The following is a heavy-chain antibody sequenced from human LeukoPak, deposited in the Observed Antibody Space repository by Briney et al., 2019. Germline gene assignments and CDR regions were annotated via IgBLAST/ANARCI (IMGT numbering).Heavy chain of an antibody. Sequence: SETLSLTCTVSGGSISSSSYYWGWIRQPPGKGLEWIGSIYYSGSTYYNPSLKSRVTIPVDTSKNQFSLKLSSVTAADTAVYYCARVTPRIAAAGIPRNWGQGTLVTVSS. CDR2: IYYSGST. J-gene: IGHJ4*02. CDR3: ARVTPRIAAAGIPRN. D-gene: IGHD6-13*01. CDR1: GGSISSSSYY. V-gene: IGHV4-39*07.